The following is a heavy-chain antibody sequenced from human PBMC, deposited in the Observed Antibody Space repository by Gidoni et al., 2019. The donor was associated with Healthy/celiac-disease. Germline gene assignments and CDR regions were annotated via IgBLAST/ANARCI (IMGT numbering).Heavy chain of an antibody. V-gene: IGHV3-48*02. D-gene: IGHD3-10*01. CDR2: ISSSSSTI. Sequence: EVQLVESGGGLVQPGGSLRLSCAASGFTFSSYSMNWVRQAPGKGLEWVSYISSSSSTIYYADSVKGRFTISRDNAKNSLYLQMNSLRDEDTAVYYCARREYYYGSGSPQEDYWGQGTLVTVSS. CDR1: GFTFSSYS. CDR3: ARREYYYGSGSPQEDY. J-gene: IGHJ4*02.